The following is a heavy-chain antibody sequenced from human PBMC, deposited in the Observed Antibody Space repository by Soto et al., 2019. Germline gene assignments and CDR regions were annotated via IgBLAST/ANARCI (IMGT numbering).Heavy chain of an antibody. CDR1: GGSISSGGYY. J-gene: IGHJ5*02. CDR3: ARARAVAGVIWFDP. Sequence: QVQLQESGPGLVKPSQTLSLTCTVSGGSISSGGYYWSWIRQHPGKGLEWIGYIYYSGSTYYNPSLKSRVTISVDPAKNQFSLKLSSVTAADTAVYYCARARAVAGVIWFDPWGQGTLVTVSS. V-gene: IGHV4-31*03. CDR2: IYYSGST. D-gene: IGHD2-15*01.